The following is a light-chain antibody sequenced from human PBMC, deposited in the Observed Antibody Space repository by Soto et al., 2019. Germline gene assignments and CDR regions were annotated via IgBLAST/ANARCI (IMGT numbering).Light chain of an antibody. CDR3: QQCTSWPLT. V-gene: IGKV3D-15*01. CDR1: QNLKNN. CDR2: DAS. Sequence: EIVLTQSPVTLSLSPGERATLSCRSNQNLKNNLDWYQQKPGQAPRLLIYDASNRANGIPARFSASGSGTEFTLTITSLQSEDFAVYYCQQCTSWPLTFGGGTKVDIK. J-gene: IGKJ4*01.